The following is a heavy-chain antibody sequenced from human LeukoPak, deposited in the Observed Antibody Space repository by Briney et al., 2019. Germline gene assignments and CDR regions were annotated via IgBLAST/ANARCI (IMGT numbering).Heavy chain of an antibody. J-gene: IGHJ3*02. CDR1: GFTFSSYW. CDR2: IKQDGSEK. Sequence: PGGSLRLSCAASGFTFSSYWMSWVRQAPGKGLEWVANIKQDGSEKYYVDSVKGRFTISRDNAKNSPYLQMNSLRAEDTAVYYCARDPGYSYGQDAFDIWGQGTMVTVSS. V-gene: IGHV3-7*01. CDR3: ARDPGYSYGQDAFDI. D-gene: IGHD5-18*01.